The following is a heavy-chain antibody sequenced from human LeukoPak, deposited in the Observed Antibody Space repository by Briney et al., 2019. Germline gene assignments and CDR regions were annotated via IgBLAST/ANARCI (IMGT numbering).Heavy chain of an antibody. V-gene: IGHV7-4-1*02. D-gene: IGHD3-16*01. CDR3: ARRWTRDYVRGSYLLPGYYYGMDV. J-gene: IGHJ6*02. Sequence: ASVKVSCKASGYTFTSYAMNWVRQAPGQGLEWMGWINTNTGNPTYAQGFTGRFVFSLDTSVSTAYLQISSLKAEDTAVYYCARRWTRDYVRGSYLLPGYYYGMDVWGQGTTVTVSS. CDR2: INTNTGNP. CDR1: GYTFTSYA.